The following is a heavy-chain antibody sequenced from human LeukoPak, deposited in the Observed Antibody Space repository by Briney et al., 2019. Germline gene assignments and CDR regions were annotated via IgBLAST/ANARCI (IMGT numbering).Heavy chain of an antibody. Sequence: SETLSLTCTVSGGSISSSSYYWGWIRQPPGKGLEWIGYIYYSGSTNYNPSLKSRVTISVDTSKNQFSLKLSSVTAADTAVYYCAREIGQLDDAFDIWGQGTMVTVSS. CDR2: IYYSGST. CDR3: AREIGQLDDAFDI. CDR1: GGSISSSSYY. J-gene: IGHJ3*02. D-gene: IGHD1-1*01. V-gene: IGHV4-61*01.